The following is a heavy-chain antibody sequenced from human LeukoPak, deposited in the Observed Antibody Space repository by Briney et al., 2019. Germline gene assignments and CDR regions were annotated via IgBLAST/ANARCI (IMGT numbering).Heavy chain of an antibody. CDR3: ARAIYYDSSGYFRGVFDY. CDR2: IYSGGST. CDR1: GFTVSSNY. Sequence: GGSLRLSCAASGFTVSSNYMSWVRQAPGKGLEWVSVIYSGGSTYYADSVKGRLTISRDNSKTTLYLQMNSLRAEDTAVYYCARAIYYDSSGYFRGVFDYWGQGTLVTVSS. V-gene: IGHV3-53*01. J-gene: IGHJ4*02. D-gene: IGHD3-22*01.